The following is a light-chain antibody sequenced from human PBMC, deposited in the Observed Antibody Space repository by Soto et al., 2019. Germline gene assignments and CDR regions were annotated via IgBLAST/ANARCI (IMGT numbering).Light chain of an antibody. J-gene: IGKJ4*01. CDR3: LQQNSDPFT. CDR2: AAS. CDR1: QGIRND. Sequence: DLQMTQSPSSLSASVGDRVTITCRASQGIRNDLTWYQQKLGKAPQRLITAASSLQRGVPSRFSGSGSGTETALTISSLQPEDRATYCCLQQNSDPFTFGGGTKVEIE. V-gene: IGKV1-17*01.